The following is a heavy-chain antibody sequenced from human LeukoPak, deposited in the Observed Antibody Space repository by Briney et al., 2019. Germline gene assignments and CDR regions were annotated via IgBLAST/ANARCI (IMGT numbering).Heavy chain of an antibody. CDR3: ARAVNLRGVIVIDDAFDI. V-gene: IGHV1-2*02. J-gene: IGHJ3*02. CDR1: GYAFTGYY. D-gene: IGHD3-16*02. CDR2: INPNSGGT. Sequence: ASVKVSCKASGYAFTGYYMHWVRQAPGQGLEWMGWINPNSGGTNYAQKFQGRVTMTWDTSISTAYMELSRLRSDDTAVYYCARAVNLRGVIVIDDAFDIWGQGTMVTVSS.